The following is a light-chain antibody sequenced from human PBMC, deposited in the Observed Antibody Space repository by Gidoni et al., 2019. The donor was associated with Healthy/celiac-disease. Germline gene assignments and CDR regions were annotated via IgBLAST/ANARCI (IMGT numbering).Light chain of an antibody. J-gene: IGLJ2*01. Sequence: GQSITISCTGTSSDVGSYNLVSWYQQHPGKAPKLMIYEVSKRPSGVSNRFSGSKSGNTASLTISGLQAEDEADYYCCSYAGSSTFGVVFGGGTKLTVL. V-gene: IGLV2-23*02. CDR1: SSDVGSYNL. CDR2: EVS. CDR3: CSYAGSSTFGVV.